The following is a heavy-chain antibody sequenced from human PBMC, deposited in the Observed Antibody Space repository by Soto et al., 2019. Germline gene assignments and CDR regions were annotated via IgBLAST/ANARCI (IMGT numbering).Heavy chain of an antibody. V-gene: IGHV4-30-2*01. CDR2: IYHSGST. CDR3: ARQEVVAATDYFDY. D-gene: IGHD2-15*01. Sequence: SETLSLTCAVSGGSISSGGYSWSWIRQPPGKGLEWIGYIYHSGSTYYNPSLKSRVTISVDTSKNQFSLKLSSVTAADTAVYYCARQEVVAATDYFDYWGQGTLVTVSS. CDR1: GGSISSGGYS. J-gene: IGHJ4*02.